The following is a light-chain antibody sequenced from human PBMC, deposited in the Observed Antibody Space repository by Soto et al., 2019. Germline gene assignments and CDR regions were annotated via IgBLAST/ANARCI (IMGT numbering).Light chain of an antibody. CDR2: GAS. CDR1: QRVSSSY. Sequence: ELVLTQSPGTLSLSPGERATLSCRASQRVSSSYLAWYQQKPGQAPRLLIYGASSRATGIPDRFSGSWSGTDFTLTISRLEPEDFAVYFCQRYGSSPPFTFGQGTKVEI. J-gene: IGKJ2*01. CDR3: QRYGSSPPFT. V-gene: IGKV3-20*01.